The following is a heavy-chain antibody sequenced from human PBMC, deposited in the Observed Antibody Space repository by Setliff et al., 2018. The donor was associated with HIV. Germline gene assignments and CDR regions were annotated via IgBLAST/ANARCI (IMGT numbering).Heavy chain of an antibody. CDR3: ARPLLQQLVLGINWFDP. CDR2: ISYDGNNK. V-gene: IGHV3-30-3*01. Sequence: TGGSLRLSCAASGFSFSNYAMHWVRQAPGKGLEWVAVISYDGNNKYYADSVKGRFTISRDNSKNTLYLQMNSLRAEDTAVYYCARPLLQQLVLGINWFDPWGQGTLVTVSS. J-gene: IGHJ5*02. D-gene: IGHD6-13*01. CDR1: GFSFSNYA.